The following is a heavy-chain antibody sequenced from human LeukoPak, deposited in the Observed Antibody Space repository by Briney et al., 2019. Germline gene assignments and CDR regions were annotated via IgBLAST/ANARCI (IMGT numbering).Heavy chain of an antibody. CDR3: ARGALLWFGEFNWFDP. J-gene: IGHJ5*02. Sequence: SETLSLTCTVSNGPINTYQWSWIRQPPGKGLEWIGEINHSGSTNYNPSLKSRVTISVDTSKNQFSLKLSSVTAADTAVYYCARGALLWFGEFNWFDPWGQGTPVTVSA. CDR2: INHSGST. V-gene: IGHV4-34*01. D-gene: IGHD3-10*01. CDR1: NGPINTYQ.